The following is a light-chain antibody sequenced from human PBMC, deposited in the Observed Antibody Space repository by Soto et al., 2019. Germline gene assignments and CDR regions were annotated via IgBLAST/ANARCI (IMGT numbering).Light chain of an antibody. CDR2: AAS. V-gene: IGKV1-9*01. CDR3: QQLNSFPFI. CDR1: QAIDTY. J-gene: IGKJ5*01. Sequence: DIQLTQSPSFLSASVGDRVTITCRASQAIDTYLAWYQKKPGKAPKLLIYAASLLQSGVPSRFSGGGSGTEFTLTIYSLQPEDFANYYCQQLNSFPFIFGQGTRLEIK.